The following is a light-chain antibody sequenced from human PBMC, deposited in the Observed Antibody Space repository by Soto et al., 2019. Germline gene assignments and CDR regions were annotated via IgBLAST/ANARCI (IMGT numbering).Light chain of an antibody. J-gene: IGKJ5*01. Sequence: EIVMTQSPATLSVSPGERATLSCRASQSVSSNFAWYQQKPGQAPRHLIYGASTRATGIPARFSGSGSGTEFTLTISSLQAEDFAVYYCQQYNNWPITFGQGTRLEIK. CDR1: QSVSSN. V-gene: IGKV3-15*01. CDR3: QQYNNWPIT. CDR2: GAS.